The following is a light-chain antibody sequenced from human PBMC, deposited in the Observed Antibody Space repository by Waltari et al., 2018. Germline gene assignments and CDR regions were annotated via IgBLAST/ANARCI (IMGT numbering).Light chain of an antibody. Sequence: QSVLTQPPSASGTTGQRVTLSCSGSSSTLGSNTVNWYQQLPGPAPKLLIYSNNQRPSGAPDRFSGSKSGTSASLAISGLQSEDEADYYCAAWDDSLNGWVFGGGTKLTVL. CDR2: SNN. V-gene: IGLV1-44*01. CDR3: AAWDDSLNGWV. CDR1: SSTLGSNT. J-gene: IGLJ3*02.